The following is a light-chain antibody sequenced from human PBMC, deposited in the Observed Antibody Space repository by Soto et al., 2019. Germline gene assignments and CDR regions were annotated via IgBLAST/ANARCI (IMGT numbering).Light chain of an antibody. CDR2: SND. CDR1: TSNIGGNT. Sequence: QSVLTQPPSASGTPGQRVTISCSGSTSNIGGNTVNWYQHLPGTAAKLLIFSNDQRPSWVPARFSGSKSGTSASLATSGLQCEDEADYYGAAWDDSLNGPIIVFGTGTKLTVL. J-gene: IGLJ1*01. V-gene: IGLV1-44*01. CDR3: AAWDDSLNGPIIV.